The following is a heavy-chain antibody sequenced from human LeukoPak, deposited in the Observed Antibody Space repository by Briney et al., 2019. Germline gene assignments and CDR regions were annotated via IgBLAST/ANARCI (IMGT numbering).Heavy chain of an antibody. CDR1: GGSISSSNW. D-gene: IGHD3/OR15-3a*01. V-gene: IGHV4-4*02. Sequence: SGTLSLTCAVSGGSISSSNWWSWVRQPPGKGLEWIGEINQSGATNCDPSLKSRVTISVDTSKNQFSLKLSSVTAADTAVYYCARQTGSGLFILPGGQGTLVTVSS. J-gene: IGHJ4*02. CDR3: ARQTGSGLFILP. CDR2: INQSGAT.